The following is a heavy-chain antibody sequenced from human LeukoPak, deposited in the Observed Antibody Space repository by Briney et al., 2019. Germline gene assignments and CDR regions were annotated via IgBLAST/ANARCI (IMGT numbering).Heavy chain of an antibody. J-gene: IGHJ3*02. D-gene: IGHD3-22*01. CDR2: ISYDGSNK. CDR1: GFTFSSYG. Sequence: GRSLRLSCAASGFTFSSYGMHWVRQAPGKGLEWVAVISYDGSNKYYADSVKGRFTISRDNSKNTLYLQMNSLRAEDTAVYYCAKPQSQSYDSSGYLGGAFDIWGQGTMVTVSS. CDR3: AKPQSQSYDSSGYLGGAFDI. V-gene: IGHV3-30*18.